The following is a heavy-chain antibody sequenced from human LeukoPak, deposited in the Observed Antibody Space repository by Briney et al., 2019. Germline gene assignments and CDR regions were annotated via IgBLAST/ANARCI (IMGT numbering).Heavy chain of an antibody. CDR2: IYYSGST. CDR1: GGSISSGGYS. J-gene: IGHJ5*02. CDR3: ARHGDSSSWNGWFDP. D-gene: IGHD6-13*01. Sequence: SQTLSLTCAVSGGSISSGGYSWSWIRQPPGKGLEWIGYIYYSGSTNYNPSLKSRVTISVDTSKNQFSLKLSSVTAADTAVYYCARHGDSSSWNGWFDPWGQGTLVTVSS. V-gene: IGHV4-30-4*07.